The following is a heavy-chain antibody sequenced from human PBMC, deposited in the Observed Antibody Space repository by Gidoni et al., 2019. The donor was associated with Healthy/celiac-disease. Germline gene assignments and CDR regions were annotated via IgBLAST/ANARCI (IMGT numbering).Heavy chain of an antibody. CDR1: GWSFSGYY. D-gene: IGHD3-10*01. CDR3: ARLGYYGSGTAV. V-gene: IGHV4-34*01. Sequence: QVQLQQRGAGLLKPSETLSLTCSVYGWSFSGYYWIWIRQPPGQGLEWIGESNHSGSTNYNPTSKSRVTISVDTSKNQFSLKRRSVTAADTAVYYCARLGYYGSGTAVWGQGTTVTVAS. J-gene: IGHJ6*02. CDR2: SNHSGST.